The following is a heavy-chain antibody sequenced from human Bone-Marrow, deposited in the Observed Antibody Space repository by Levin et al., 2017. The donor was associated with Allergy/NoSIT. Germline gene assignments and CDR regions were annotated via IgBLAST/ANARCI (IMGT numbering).Heavy chain of an antibody. D-gene: IGHD1-26*01. CDR2: FDRERGTR. CDR1: GGSLTESA. J-gene: IGHJ4*02. CDR3: LAGGAN. V-gene: IGHV1-24*01. Sequence: AASVKVSCKASGGSLTESAVHWVRQAPGKGLEWMGGFDRERGTRTYAEKFQGRVTMTEDRSTNTEFMELTRLTSQDTAVYYCLAGGANWGQGTLVTVS.